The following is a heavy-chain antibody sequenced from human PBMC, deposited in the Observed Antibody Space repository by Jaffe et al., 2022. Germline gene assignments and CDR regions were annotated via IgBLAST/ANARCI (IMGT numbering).Heavy chain of an antibody. CDR3: AKALPKRGPYAFDI. D-gene: IGHD1-1*01. J-gene: IGHJ3*02. CDR1: GFTFSSYG. CDR2: IRYDGSNK. Sequence: QVQLVESGGGVVQPGGSLRLSCAASGFTFSSYGMHWVRQAPGKGLEWVAFIRYDGSNKYYADSVKGRFTISRDNSKNTLYLQMNSLRAEDTAVYYCAKALPKRGPYAFDIWGQGTMVTVSS. V-gene: IGHV3-30*02.